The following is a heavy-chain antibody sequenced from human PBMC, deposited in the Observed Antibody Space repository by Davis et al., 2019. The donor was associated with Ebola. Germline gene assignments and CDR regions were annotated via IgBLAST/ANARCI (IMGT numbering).Heavy chain of an antibody. J-gene: IGHJ6*04. CDR2: ISWNSGSI. CDR3: AKDSGVGSPRGYGMDV. V-gene: IGHV3-9*01. D-gene: IGHD7-27*01. Sequence: SLKISCAASGFTFDDYAMHWVRQAPGKGLEWVSGISWNSGSIGYADSVKGRFTISRDNAKNSLYLQMNSLRAEDTALYYCAKDSGVGSPRGYGMDVWGKGTTVTVSS. CDR1: GFTFDDYA.